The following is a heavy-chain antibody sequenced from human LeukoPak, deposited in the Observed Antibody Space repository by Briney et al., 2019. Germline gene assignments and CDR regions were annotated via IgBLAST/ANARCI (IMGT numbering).Heavy chain of an antibody. D-gene: IGHD6-19*01. CDR3: ARDATTHTTGWYDDAFDI. CDR1: GFSFSSYE. Sequence: GRPLRLSCAAPGFSFSSYEMNWVRQAPGKGLEWGSYISASGTTIYYADTVKGRSTISRDNAEESLYLQMNSLRAEDTAVYYCARDATTHTTGWYDDAFDIWGHGTMVTVSS. V-gene: IGHV3-48*03. J-gene: IGHJ3*02. CDR2: ISASGTTI.